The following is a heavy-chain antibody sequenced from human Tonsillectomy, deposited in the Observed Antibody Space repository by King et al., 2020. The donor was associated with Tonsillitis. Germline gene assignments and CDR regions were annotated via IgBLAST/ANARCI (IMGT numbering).Heavy chain of an antibody. CDR1: GGSVSSGSYY. V-gene: IGHV4-61*01. CDR2: IYYSGST. D-gene: IGHD3-22*01. J-gene: IGHJ4*02. Sequence: QLQESGPGLVKPSETLSLTCTVSGGSVSSGSYYWSWIRQPPGKGLGWIGYIYYSGSTNYNPSLKSRVTISVDTSKNQFSLKLSSVTAADTAVYYCASSQGSCYYDRIVDYWGQGTLVTVSS. CDR3: ASSQGSCYYDRIVDY.